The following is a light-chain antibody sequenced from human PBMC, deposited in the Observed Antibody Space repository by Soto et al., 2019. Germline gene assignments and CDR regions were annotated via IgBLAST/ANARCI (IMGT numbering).Light chain of an antibody. Sequence: QSVLTQPPSLSGAPGQRVTISCTGSSSNIGAGYHVHWYQQLPGTAPKLLIFDNSNRPSGVPDRFSGSKSGTSASLAITGLQGDDEADYYCQSYDSSLSAYVFGTGTKLTVL. CDR1: SSNIGAGYH. J-gene: IGLJ1*01. CDR3: QSYDSSLSAYV. V-gene: IGLV1-40*01. CDR2: DNS.